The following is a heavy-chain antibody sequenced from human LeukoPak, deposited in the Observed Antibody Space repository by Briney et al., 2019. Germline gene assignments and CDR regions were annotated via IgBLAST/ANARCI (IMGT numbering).Heavy chain of an antibody. Sequence: ASVKVSCKVSGYTLTELSMHWVRQAPGKGLEWMGGFDPEDGETIYAQKFQGRVTMTEDTSTDTAYMELSSLRSEDTAVYYCAHTHYGDYSFDYWGQGTLVTVSS. CDR2: FDPEDGET. D-gene: IGHD4-17*01. CDR3: AHTHYGDYSFDY. CDR1: GYTLTELS. J-gene: IGHJ4*02. V-gene: IGHV1-24*01.